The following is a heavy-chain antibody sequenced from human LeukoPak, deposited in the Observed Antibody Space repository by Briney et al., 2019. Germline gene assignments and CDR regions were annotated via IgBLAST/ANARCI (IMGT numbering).Heavy chain of an antibody. V-gene: IGHV4-38-2*01. CDR2: IYHSGST. Sequence: PSETLSLTCAVSGYSISSGHYWGWIRQPPGKGLEWIGSIYHSGSTYYNPSLKSRVTISVDTSKNQFSLKLSSVTAADTAVYYCARRKGDTYYYDSSGYRYYFDYWGQGTLVTVSS. CDR3: ARRKGDTYYYDSSGYRYYFDY. CDR1: GYSISSGHY. D-gene: IGHD3-22*01. J-gene: IGHJ4*02.